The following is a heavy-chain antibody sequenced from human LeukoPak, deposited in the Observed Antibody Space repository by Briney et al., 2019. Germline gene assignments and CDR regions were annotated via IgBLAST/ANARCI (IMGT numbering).Heavy chain of an antibody. D-gene: IGHD4-11*01. Sequence: GGSLRLSCTASELTLSDYYINWIRQAPGKGLEWISYISASGTSIYHADSVKGRFSVSRDNANNSVFLQMDGLRVEDSAVYFCTRDPEYSDTWGQETLVTVSP. CDR3: TRDPEYSDT. CDR2: ISASGTSI. CDR1: ELTLSDYY. J-gene: IGHJ5*02. V-gene: IGHV3-11*01.